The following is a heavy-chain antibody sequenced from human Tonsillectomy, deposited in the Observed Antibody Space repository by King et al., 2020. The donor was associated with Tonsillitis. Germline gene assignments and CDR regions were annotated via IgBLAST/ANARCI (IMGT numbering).Heavy chain of an antibody. J-gene: IGHJ3*02. Sequence: QLQESGPGLVKPSETLSLTCTVSGGSINSFYWSWIRQPPGKGLEWIGYIYYSGSTHYNPPLKSRVTISVDSSKNPFSLKLKSVTAADTAVYYCAKSSGWSAFDIWGQGTMVTVSS. CDR3: AKSSGWSAFDI. CDR2: IYYSGST. D-gene: IGHD6-19*01. V-gene: IGHV4-59*01. CDR1: GGSINSFY.